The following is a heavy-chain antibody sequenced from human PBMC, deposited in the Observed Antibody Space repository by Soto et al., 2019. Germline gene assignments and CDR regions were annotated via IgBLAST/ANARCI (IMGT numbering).Heavy chain of an antibody. D-gene: IGHD1-26*01. CDR1: GFTFSSYG. CDR2: ISYDGSNK. Sequence: PGGSLRLSCAASGFTFSSYGMHWVRQAPGKGLEWVAVISYDGSNKYYADSVKGRFTISRDNSKNTLYLQMNSLRAEDTAVYYCAKGGKELLHHFDYWGQGTLVTVSS. J-gene: IGHJ4*02. V-gene: IGHV3-30*18. CDR3: AKGGKELLHHFDY.